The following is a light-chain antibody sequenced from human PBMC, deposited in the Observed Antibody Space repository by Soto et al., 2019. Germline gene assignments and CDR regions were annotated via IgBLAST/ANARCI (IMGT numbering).Light chain of an antibody. J-gene: IGLJ2*01. Sequence: QSALTQPPSASGSPGQSVTISCTGTSSDVGGHSYVSWYQHHPGKAPKLIIYEVSKRPSGVPDRFSGSKSGNTASLTVSGLQAEDEADYYCNSYAGSNNRVFGGGTKLTVL. CDR2: EVS. CDR3: NSYAGSNNRV. CDR1: SSDVGGHSY. V-gene: IGLV2-8*01.